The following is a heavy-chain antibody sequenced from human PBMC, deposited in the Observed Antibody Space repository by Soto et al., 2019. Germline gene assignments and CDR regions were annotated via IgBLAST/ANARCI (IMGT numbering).Heavy chain of an antibody. J-gene: IGHJ4*02. CDR2: INPSDSHT. Sequence: PGESLKISCQGSGYTFTNHWITWVLQRPGKGLEWMGRINPSDSHTNYSPSFQGHVTMSVDKSISTAYLQWSSLKASDSAMYYCARHASYYVSSGYFGTYWGQGTLVTVS. CDR1: GYTFTNHW. D-gene: IGHD3-22*01. CDR3: ARHASYYVSSGYFGTY. V-gene: IGHV5-10-1*01.